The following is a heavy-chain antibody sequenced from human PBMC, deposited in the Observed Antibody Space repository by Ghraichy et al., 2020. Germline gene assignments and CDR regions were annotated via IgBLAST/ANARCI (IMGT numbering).Heavy chain of an antibody. CDR1: GGSISSSSYC. V-gene: IGHV4-39*01. D-gene: IGHD5-18*01. CDR2: IYYRGST. Sequence: SETLSLTCTVSGGSISSSSYCWAWIRQPPGKGLEWIGSIYYRGSTYYNPSLKSRVTLSVDTSKNQFFLKLSSVTAADTAVYYCARTVGYNYGHDAFDIWGQGTMVTVSS. J-gene: IGHJ3*02. CDR3: ARTVGYNYGHDAFDI.